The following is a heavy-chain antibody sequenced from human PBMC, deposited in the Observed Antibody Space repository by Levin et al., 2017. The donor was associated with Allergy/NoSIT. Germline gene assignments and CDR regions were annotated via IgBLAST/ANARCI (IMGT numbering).Heavy chain of an antibody. Sequence: PGGSLRLSCAVSGITFSDYGFHWVRQAPGKGLEWVAISSNDGNNQYYADSVKGRFTVSRHKSKNTLNLQMNTLSPDDTAVYYCAKGGSFDSWGQGTLVTASS. V-gene: IGHV3-30*18. J-gene: IGHJ4*02. D-gene: IGHD3-10*01. CDR1: GITFSDYG. CDR2: SSNDGNNQ. CDR3: AKGGSFDS.